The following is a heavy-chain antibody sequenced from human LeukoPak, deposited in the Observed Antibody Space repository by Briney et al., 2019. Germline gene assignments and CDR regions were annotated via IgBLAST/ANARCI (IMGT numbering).Heavy chain of an antibody. J-gene: IGHJ4*02. CDR1: GYTFTSYG. CDR2: ISAYSGNT. V-gene: IGHV1-18*01. CDR3: ARDFDDILTGYFAEFDY. Sequence: ASVTVSCTASGYTFTSYGMSWVRQAPGQGLEWMGWISAYSGNTNYAQKLQGRVTMTTDTSTSTAYMELRSLRSDDTAVYYCARDFDDILTGYFAEFDYWGQGTLVTVSS. D-gene: IGHD3-9*01.